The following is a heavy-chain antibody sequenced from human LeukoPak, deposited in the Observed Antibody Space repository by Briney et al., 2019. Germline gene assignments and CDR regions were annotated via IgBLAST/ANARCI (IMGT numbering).Heavy chain of an antibody. Sequence: SETLSLTCTVSGGSISSTCYYWVWIRQPPGKGLEWIGNIYYRGRPYYNPSLKRRITITVNTSKKQFSLKLSSVHAADTAVYYCARHVPSAPMIVVVVNPPYLPDFDLWGRGTLVTVSS. D-gene: IGHD3-22*01. CDR1: GGSISSTCYY. J-gene: IGHJ2*01. CDR3: ARHVPSAPMIVVVVNPPYLPDFDL. CDR2: IYYRGRP. V-gene: IGHV4-39*01.